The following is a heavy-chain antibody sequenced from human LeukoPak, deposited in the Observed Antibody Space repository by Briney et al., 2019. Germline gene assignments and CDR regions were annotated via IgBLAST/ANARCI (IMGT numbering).Heavy chain of an antibody. J-gene: IGHJ4*02. V-gene: IGHV1-69*13. D-gene: IGHD2-2*01. Sequence: ASVKVSCKASGYTFTSYDISWVRQAPGQGLEWMGGIIPIFGTANYAQKFQGRVTITADESTSTAYMELSSLRSEDTAVYYCARATVGGYCSSTSCSLDYWGQGTLVTVSS. CDR1: GYTFTSYD. CDR3: ARATVGGYCSSTSCSLDY. CDR2: IIPIFGTA.